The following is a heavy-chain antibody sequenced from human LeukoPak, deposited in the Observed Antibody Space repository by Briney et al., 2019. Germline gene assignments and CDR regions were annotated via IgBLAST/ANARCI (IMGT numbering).Heavy chain of an antibody. V-gene: IGHV3-66*01. CDR3: AREPVYSNSWGAFDI. CDR1: GFTVSSNY. Sequence: GGSLRLSCAASGFTVSSNYMSWVRQGPGKGLECVSVISNDGDTYYADSVKGRFTISRDNSKNSLYLQMNSLRAEDTAVYYCAREPVYSNSWGAFDIWGQGTMVTVSS. CDR2: ISNDGDT. D-gene: IGHD2/OR15-2a*01. J-gene: IGHJ3*02.